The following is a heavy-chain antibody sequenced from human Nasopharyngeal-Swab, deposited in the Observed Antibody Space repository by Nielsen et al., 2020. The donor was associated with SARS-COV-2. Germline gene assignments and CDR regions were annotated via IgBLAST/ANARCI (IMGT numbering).Heavy chain of an antibody. CDR2: IYYSGST. D-gene: IGHD3-3*01. V-gene: IGHV4-39*01. CDR1: GGSISSSSYY. J-gene: IGHJ4*02. Sequence: GSLRLSCTVSGGSISSSSYYWGWIRQPPGKGLEWIGSIYYSGSTYYNPSLKSRVTISVDTSKNQFSLKLSSVTAADTAVYYCARRLAFWSGYDYWGQGTLVTVSS. CDR3: ARRLAFWSGYDY.